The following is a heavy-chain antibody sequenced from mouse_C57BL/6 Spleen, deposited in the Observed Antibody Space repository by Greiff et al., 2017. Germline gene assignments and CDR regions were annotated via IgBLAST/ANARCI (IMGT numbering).Heavy chain of an antibody. CDR3: VRQGEGAPGLDY. J-gene: IGHJ4*01. D-gene: IGHD1-2*01. Sequence: VQLKESGGGLVQPKGSLKLSCAASGFSFNTYAMNWVRQAPGKGLEWVARIRSKSNNYATYYADSVTDRITISRDDSESMLYLQMNNLKTEDTAMYYCVRQGEGAPGLDYWGQGTSVTVSS. CDR1: GFSFNTYA. CDR2: IRSKSNNYAT. V-gene: IGHV10-1*01.